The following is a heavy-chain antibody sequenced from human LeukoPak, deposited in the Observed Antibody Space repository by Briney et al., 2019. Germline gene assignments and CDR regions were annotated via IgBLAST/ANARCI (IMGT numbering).Heavy chain of an antibody. D-gene: IGHD2-15*01. CDR3: ARAALGYCSGGSCRNDAFDI. J-gene: IGHJ3*02. CDR1: GGSFSGYY. CDR2: INHSGST. V-gene: IGHV4-34*01. Sequence: PSETLSLTCAVYGGSFSGYYWSWIRQPPGKGLEWIGEINHSGSTNYNPSLKSRVTISVDTSKNQFSLKLGSVTAADTAVYYCARAALGYCSGGSCRNDAFDIWGQGTMVTVSS.